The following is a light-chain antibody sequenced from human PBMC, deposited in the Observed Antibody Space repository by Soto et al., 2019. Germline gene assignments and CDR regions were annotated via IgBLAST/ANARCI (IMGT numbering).Light chain of an antibody. CDR1: RNINRK. Sequence: EIVMTQSPATLSVSPGERATLSCRASRNINRKLAWYQQKPGQPPRLLISGASTRATGIPARFSGSGSGTEFTLTISSLQSEDVAVYYCQQYYDCPPLIFGGGTKVEIK. CDR2: GAS. J-gene: IGKJ4*01. V-gene: IGKV3-15*01. CDR3: QQYYDCPPLI.